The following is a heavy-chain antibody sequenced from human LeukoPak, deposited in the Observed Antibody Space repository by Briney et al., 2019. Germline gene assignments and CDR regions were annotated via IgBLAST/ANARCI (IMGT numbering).Heavy chain of an antibody. Sequence: SETLSLTCTVSGGSISSYYWSWIRQPPGKGLEWIGYIYYSGSTNYNPSLKSRGTISVDTSKNQFSLKLSSVTAADTAVYYCARVDAGTDYYYYGMDVWGQGTTVTVSS. CDR1: GGSISSYY. D-gene: IGHD6-13*01. CDR2: IYYSGST. J-gene: IGHJ6*02. CDR3: ARVDAGTDYYYYGMDV. V-gene: IGHV4-59*01.